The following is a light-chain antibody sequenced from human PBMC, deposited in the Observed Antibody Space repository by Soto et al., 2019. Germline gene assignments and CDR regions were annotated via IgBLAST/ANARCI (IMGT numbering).Light chain of an antibody. J-gene: IGKJ1*01. V-gene: IGKV3-20*01. CDR2: GAS. CDR3: QQYDSSPRT. Sequence: IVLPPSPGPLSLSPGAIAPLSRRSSQSVSSRSLAWYQQKPGQAPRLLISGASSRAADIPDRFSGSGSGTDFTLTINRLEPEDFAVYYCQQYDSSPRTFGQGTKVDI. CDR1: QSVSSRS.